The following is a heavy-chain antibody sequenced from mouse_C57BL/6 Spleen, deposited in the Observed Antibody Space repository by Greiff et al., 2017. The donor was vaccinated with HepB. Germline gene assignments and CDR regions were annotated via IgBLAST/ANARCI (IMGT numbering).Heavy chain of an antibody. Sequence: VQLKESGPGLVKPSQSLSLTCSVTGYSITSGYYWNWIRQFPGNKLEWMGYISYDGSNNYNPSLKNRIPITRDTSKNQFFLKLNSVTTEDTATYYCAREGVLRTFAYWGQGTLVTVSA. J-gene: IGHJ3*01. V-gene: IGHV3-6*01. CDR1: GYSITSGYY. CDR3: AREGVLRTFAY. CDR2: ISYDGSN. D-gene: IGHD1-1*01.